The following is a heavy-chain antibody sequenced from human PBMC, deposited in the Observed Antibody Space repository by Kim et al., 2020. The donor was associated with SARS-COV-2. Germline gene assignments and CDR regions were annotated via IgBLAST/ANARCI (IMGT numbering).Heavy chain of an antibody. D-gene: IGHD3-10*01. Sequence: YAQKFQGRVTMTRDTSTSTVYMELSSLRSEDTAVYYCARQPSITMYGMDVWGQGTTVTVSS. CDR3: ARQPSITMYGMDV. V-gene: IGHV1-46*01. J-gene: IGHJ6*02.